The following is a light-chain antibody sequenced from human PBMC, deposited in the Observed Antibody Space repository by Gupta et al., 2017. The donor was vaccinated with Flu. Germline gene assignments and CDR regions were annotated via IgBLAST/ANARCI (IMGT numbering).Light chain of an antibody. CDR1: ELGDKY. CDR2: QDT. V-gene: IGLV3-1*01. CDR3: QAWDRTTVV. Sequence: SYELTQPPSVAVSAGQTASISCSGDELGDKYTFWYQQKAGQSPVVVIYQDTTRPSGIPERFSGSNSGNTATLTISGTQAMDEADYYCQAWDRTTVVFGGGTKVTVL. J-gene: IGLJ2*01.